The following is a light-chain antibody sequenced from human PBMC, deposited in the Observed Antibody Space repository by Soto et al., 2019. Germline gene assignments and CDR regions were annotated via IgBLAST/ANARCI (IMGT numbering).Light chain of an antibody. J-gene: IGKJ1*01. CDR3: QQYNNWPRT. CDR2: GAS. V-gene: IGKV3-15*01. Sequence: EIVMTQSPATLSVSPGESATLSCRASQSVSSNLVWYQQKPGQTPRLLIHGASTRATGIPARFSGSGSGTEFTLTISSLQSEDFAVYYCQQYNNWPRTFGQGTKVEIK. CDR1: QSVSSN.